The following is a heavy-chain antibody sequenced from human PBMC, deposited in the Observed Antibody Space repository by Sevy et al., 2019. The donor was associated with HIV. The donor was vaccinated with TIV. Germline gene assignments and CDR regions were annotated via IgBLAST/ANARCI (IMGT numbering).Heavy chain of an antibody. J-gene: IGHJ6*03. CDR1: GFSFDSYG. CDR3: AKGGGGHYDPDEIGYYFYYYNMDV. CDR2: ISGSGTRT. Sequence: GGSLRLSCAVSGFSFDSYGMTWVRQAPGKGLEWVSGISGSGTRTYYADSVKGRFSISRDNSKNRLYLQMNSLRSEDTAIMYRAKGGGGHYDPDEIGYYFYYYNMDVWGKGTTVTVSS. D-gene: IGHD3-22*01. V-gene: IGHV3-23*01.